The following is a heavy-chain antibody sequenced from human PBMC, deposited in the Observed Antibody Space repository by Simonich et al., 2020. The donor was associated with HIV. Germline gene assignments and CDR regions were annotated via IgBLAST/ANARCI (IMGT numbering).Heavy chain of an antibody. V-gene: IGHV4-34*01. J-gene: IGHJ3*02. CDR3: ARHSGYADAFDI. D-gene: IGHD5-12*01. CDR1: GGSFSGYY. CDR2: IDDSGSP. Sequence: QVQLQQWGAGLLKPSETLSLTCAVYGGSFSGYYWSWIRQPPGKGLEWIGDIDDSGSPNYSPSRKSRVTISLDTSKNQFSLKLSSVTAADTAVYYCARHSGYADAFDIWGQGTMITVSS.